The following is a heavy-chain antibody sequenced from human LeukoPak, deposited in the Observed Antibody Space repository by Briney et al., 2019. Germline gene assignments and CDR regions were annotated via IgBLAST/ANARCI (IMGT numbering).Heavy chain of an antibody. CDR2: IYYSGST. V-gene: IGHV4-59*01. J-gene: IGHJ4*02. CDR3: ARSLYYFDY. Sequence: SETLSLTCTVSGGSISSYYWSWIRQPPGKGLEWIGYIYYSGSTKYNPSLKSRVTISADTSKNQFSLKLSSVTDADTAVYYCARSLYYFDYWGQGTLVTVSS. CDR1: GGSISSYY.